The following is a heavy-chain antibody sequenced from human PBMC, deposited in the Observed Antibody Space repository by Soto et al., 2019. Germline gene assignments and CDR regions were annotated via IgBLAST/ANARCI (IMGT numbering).Heavy chain of an antibody. CDR1: GGSISSYY. D-gene: IGHD3-10*01. V-gene: IGHV4-59*01. CDR2: IYYSGST. CDR3: ARAVLWFGELALVLYYFDY. J-gene: IGHJ4*02. Sequence: SKTLSLTCTVSGGSISSYYWSWIRQPPGKGLEWIGYIYYSGSTNYNPSLKSRVTISVDTSKNQFSLKLTSVTAADSAVYYFARAVLWFGELALVLYYFDYWGQGTLVIVSS.